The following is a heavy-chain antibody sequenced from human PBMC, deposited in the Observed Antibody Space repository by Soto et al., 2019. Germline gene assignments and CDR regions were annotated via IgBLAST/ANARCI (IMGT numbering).Heavy chain of an antibody. CDR1: GCTFSSYA. CDR2: ISGSGGST. J-gene: IGHJ4*02. V-gene: IGHV3-23*01. D-gene: IGHD3-16*01. Sequence: GGSLRLSCAASGCTFSSYAMSWGRQAPWKGLEWVSAISGSGGSTYYADSVKGRFTISRDNSKNTLYLQMNSLRAEDTAVYYCAKGGGNDGFYYWGQETLVPVPS. CDR3: AKGGGNDGFYY.